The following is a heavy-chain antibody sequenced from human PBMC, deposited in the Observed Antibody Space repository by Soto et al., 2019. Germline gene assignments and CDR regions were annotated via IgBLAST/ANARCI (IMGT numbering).Heavy chain of an antibody. Sequence: GGSLRLSCAASGFTFSSYWMNWVRQAPGKGLEWVADINPDGSEKYYVDSVKGRFTISRDNAKNSLYLQMNSLRAEDTAVYYCARASGVVVPAALSLFDYWGQGTLVTVSS. CDR1: GFTFSSYW. CDR3: ARASGVVVPAALSLFDY. CDR2: INPDGSEK. V-gene: IGHV3-7*04. J-gene: IGHJ4*02. D-gene: IGHD2-2*01.